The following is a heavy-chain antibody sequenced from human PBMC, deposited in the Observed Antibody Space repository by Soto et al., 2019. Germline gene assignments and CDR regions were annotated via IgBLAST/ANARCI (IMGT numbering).Heavy chain of an antibody. Sequence: ASVKVSCKASGGTFSSYAISWVRQAPGQGLEWMGWISAYNGNTNYAQKLQGRVTMTTDTSTSTAYMELRSLRSDDTAVYYCARDRGGVWFGELSFDYWGQGTLVTVSS. CDR1: GGTFSSYA. V-gene: IGHV1-18*01. CDR3: ARDRGGVWFGELSFDY. CDR2: ISAYNGNT. J-gene: IGHJ4*02. D-gene: IGHD3-10*01.